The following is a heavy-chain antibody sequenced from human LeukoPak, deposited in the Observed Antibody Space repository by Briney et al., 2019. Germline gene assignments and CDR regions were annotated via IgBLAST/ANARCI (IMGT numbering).Heavy chain of an antibody. CDR2: IYHSGST. Sequence: SETLSLTCTVSGYSISSDYYWGWIRQPPGKGLEWIGSIYHSGSTYYNPSLKSRVTISVDTSKNQFSLKLSSVSAADTAVYYCVRDHYYNSSGYTFGYWGQGTLVTVSS. CDR3: VRDHYYNSSGYTFGY. D-gene: IGHD3-22*01. CDR1: GYSISSDYY. V-gene: IGHV4-38-2*02. J-gene: IGHJ4*02.